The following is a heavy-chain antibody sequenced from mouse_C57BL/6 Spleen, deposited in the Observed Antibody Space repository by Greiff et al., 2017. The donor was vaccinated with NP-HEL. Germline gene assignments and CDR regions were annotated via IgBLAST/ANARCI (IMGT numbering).Heavy chain of an antibody. CDR2: ISDGGSYT. CDR1: GFTFSSYA. CDR3: ARDRSYSNPYAMDY. D-gene: IGHD2-5*01. V-gene: IGHV5-4*01. Sequence: EVMLVESGGGLVKPGGSLKLSCAASGFTFSSYAMSWVRQTPEKRLEWVATISDGGSYTYYPDNVKGRFTISRDNAKNNLYLQMSHLKSEDTAMYYCARDRSYSNPYAMDYWGQGTSVTVSS. J-gene: IGHJ4*01.